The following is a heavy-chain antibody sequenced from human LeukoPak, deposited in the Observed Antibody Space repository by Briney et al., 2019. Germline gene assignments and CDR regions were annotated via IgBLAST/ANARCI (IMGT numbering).Heavy chain of an antibody. V-gene: IGHV3-48*01. D-gene: IGHD1-26*01. J-gene: IGHJ4*02. Sequence: GGSLRLSCAASGFTFSSYSMMWVRQAPGKGLEWVSYISSSSTTIYYADSVKGRFTISRDNAKNSLYLQMNSLRAEDTALYYCARGRYSGSYLLDYWGQGTLVTVSS. CDR2: ISSSSTTI. CDR1: GFTFSSYS. CDR3: ARGRYSGSYLLDY.